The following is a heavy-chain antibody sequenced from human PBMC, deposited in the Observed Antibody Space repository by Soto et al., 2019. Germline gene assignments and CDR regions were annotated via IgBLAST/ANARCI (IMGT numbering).Heavy chain of an antibody. Sequence: QIALKESGPTLVEPTQTLTLTCTFSGFSLTTSGEGVGWVRQPPGKGLEWVALVYGDDDKRYLTSLKSRLTITKDTSKNQVVLTMTNMDPVDTGTYFCVHNIGGDYVYGFDFWGQGTKVTVSS. CDR3: VHNIGGDYVYGFDF. D-gene: IGHD3-16*01. CDR1: GFSLTTSGEG. CDR2: VYGDDDK. V-gene: IGHV2-5*02. J-gene: IGHJ3*01.